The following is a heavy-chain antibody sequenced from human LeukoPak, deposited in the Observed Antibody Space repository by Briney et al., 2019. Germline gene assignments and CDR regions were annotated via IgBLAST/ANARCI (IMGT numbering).Heavy chain of an antibody. J-gene: IGHJ4*02. CDR1: GYTFSDYY. V-gene: IGHV1-2*02. CDR3: ASTSWFYFEY. CDR2: LNPKSGGT. D-gene: IGHD2-2*01. Sequence: GASVKVSCKASGYTFSDYYIHWVRHAPGQGLEWMGWLNPKSGGTNYAQKFQGRVTMTRDTSISTAYMELSRLKSDDTAVYYCASTSWFYFEYWGQGTLVSVS.